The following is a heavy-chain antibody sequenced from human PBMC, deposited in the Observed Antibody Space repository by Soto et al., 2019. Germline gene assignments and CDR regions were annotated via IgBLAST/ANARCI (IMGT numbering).Heavy chain of an antibody. D-gene: IGHD2-15*01. CDR3: ARDRLDCSGGSCYSAFDY. CDR2: INSDGSST. Sequence: AGGSLRLSCAASGFTFSSYWMHWVRQAPGKGLVWVSRINSDGSSTSYADSVKGRFTISRDNAKNTLYLQMNSLRAEDTAVYYCARDRLDCSGGSCYSAFDYWGQGTLVTVSS. J-gene: IGHJ4*02. CDR1: GFTFSSYW. V-gene: IGHV3-74*01.